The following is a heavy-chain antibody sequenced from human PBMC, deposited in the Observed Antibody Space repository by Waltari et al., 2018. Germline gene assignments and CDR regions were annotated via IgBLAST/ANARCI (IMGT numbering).Heavy chain of an antibody. CDR3: AREPGYDFWSGYQYYFDY. V-gene: IGHV7-4-1*01. CDR1: GYTFTSYA. D-gene: IGHD3-3*01. J-gene: IGHJ4*02. Sequence: QVQLVQSGSELKKPGASVKVSCKASGYTFTSYAMNWVRQAPGQGLEWMGCSNTNTGNPTYAQGCTGRFVFALDTSVSTAYLQICSLKAEDTAVYYCAREPGYDFWSGYQYYFDYWGQGTLVTVSS. CDR2: SNTNTGNP.